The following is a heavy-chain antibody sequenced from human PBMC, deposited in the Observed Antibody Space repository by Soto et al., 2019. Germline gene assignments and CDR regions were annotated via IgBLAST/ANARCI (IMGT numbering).Heavy chain of an antibody. D-gene: IGHD6-19*01. CDR3: ASVAGIPDGFDY. J-gene: IGHJ4*02. V-gene: IGHV3-33*01. Sequence: VGSLRLSCAASGFTFSSYGMHWVRQAPGKGLEWVAVIWYDGSNKYYADSVKGRFTISRDNSKNTLYLQMNSLRAEDTAVYYCASVAGIPDGFDYWGQGTLVTVSS. CDR1: GFTFSSYG. CDR2: IWYDGSNK.